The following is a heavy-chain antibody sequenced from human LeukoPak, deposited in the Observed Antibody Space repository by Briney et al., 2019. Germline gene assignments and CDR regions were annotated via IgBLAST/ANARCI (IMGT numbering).Heavy chain of an antibody. CDR3: ARGGEDFDY. Sequence: SETLSLTCAVYGGSFSGYYWSWIRQPPGKGLEWIGEINHSGSTNYNPSLKSRVTISVDTSKNQFSLKLSSVTAADTAVYYCARGGEDFDYWGQGTLVTVSS. CDR1: GGSFSGYY. J-gene: IGHJ4*02. V-gene: IGHV4-34*01. CDR2: INHSGST.